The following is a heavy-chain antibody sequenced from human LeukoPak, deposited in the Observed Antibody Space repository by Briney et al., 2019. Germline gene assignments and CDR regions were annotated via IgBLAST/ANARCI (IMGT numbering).Heavy chain of an antibody. J-gene: IGHJ4*02. V-gene: IGHV1-2*02. CDR1: GYTFTDYY. CDR3: ARRYCGSTSCYQNDY. D-gene: IGHD2-2*01. CDR2: INPNGGGT. Sequence: AAVKVSCKTSGYTFTDYYMHWVRQAPGQGLEWMGWINPNGGGTNYGQKFQGRVTMTRDTSISTAYMELSRLRSDDTAVYYCARRYCGSTSCYQNDYWGQGTLVTVSS.